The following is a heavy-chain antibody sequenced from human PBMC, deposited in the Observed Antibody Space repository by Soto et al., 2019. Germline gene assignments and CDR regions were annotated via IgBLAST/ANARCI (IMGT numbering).Heavy chain of an antibody. Sequence: PSETLSLTCAVYGGSFSGYYWSWIRQPPGKGLEWIGEINHSGSTNYNPSLKSRVTISVDTSKNQFSLKLSSVTAADTAVYYCARGRYCSGGSCYYYYYYMDVWGKGTTVTVSS. J-gene: IGHJ6*03. CDR1: GGSFSGYY. CDR2: INHSGST. CDR3: ARGRYCSGGSCYYYYYYMDV. D-gene: IGHD2-15*01. V-gene: IGHV4-34*01.